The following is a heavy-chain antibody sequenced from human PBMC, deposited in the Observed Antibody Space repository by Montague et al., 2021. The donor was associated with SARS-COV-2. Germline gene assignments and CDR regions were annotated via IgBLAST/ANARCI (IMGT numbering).Heavy chain of an antibody. D-gene: IGHD3-9*01. CDR1: GGSISSYY. CDR3: ARDRDGPLTGYSNDAFDI. J-gene: IGHJ3*02. Sequence: SETLSLTCTVSGGSISSYYWSWIRQPPGKGLEWIGYIYYSGSTNYNPSLKSRVTISVDTSKNQFSLKLSSVTAADTAIYYCARDRDGPLTGYSNDAFDIWGQGTVVTVSS. CDR2: IYYSGST. V-gene: IGHV4-59*12.